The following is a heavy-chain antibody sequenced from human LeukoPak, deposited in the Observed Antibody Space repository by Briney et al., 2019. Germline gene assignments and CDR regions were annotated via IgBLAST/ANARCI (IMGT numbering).Heavy chain of an antibody. J-gene: IGHJ3*02. CDR2: ISGSGGST. D-gene: IGHD4-17*01. CDR3: AKDLIPDYGDFDDAFDI. CDR1: GFTFSSYA. Sequence: GGSLRLSCAAFGFTFSSYAMSWVRQAPGKGLEWVSAISGSGGSTYYADSVKGRFTISRDNSKNTLYLQMNSLRAEDTAVYYCAKDLIPDYGDFDDAFDIWGQGTMVTVSS. V-gene: IGHV3-23*01.